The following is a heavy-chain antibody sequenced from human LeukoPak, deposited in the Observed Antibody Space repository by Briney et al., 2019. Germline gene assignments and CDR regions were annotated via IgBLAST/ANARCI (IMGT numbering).Heavy chain of an antibody. CDR3: ARGWLLSYYFDY. J-gene: IGHJ4*02. D-gene: IGHD5-12*01. V-gene: IGHV4-39*07. Sequence: SETLSLTCTVSGGSISSSSYYWGWIRQPPGKGLEWIGSIYYSGSTYYNPSLKSRVTISVDRSKNQFSLKLSSVTAADTAVYYCARGWLLSYYFDYWGQGTLVTVSS. CDR2: IYYSGST. CDR1: GGSISSSSYY.